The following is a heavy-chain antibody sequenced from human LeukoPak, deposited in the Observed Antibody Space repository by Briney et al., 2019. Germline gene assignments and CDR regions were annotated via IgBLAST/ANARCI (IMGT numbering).Heavy chain of an antibody. CDR1: GFTFSSYS. Sequence: GGSLRLSCAASGFTFSSYSMNWVRQAPGKGLEWVSSISSSSSYIYYADSVKGRFTISRDNAKNSLYLQMNSLRAEDTAVYYCARGSIELRPWKSFGADQNVPNWFDPWGQGTLVTVSS. CDR3: ARGSIELRPWKSFGADQNVPNWFDP. CDR2: ISSSSSYI. J-gene: IGHJ5*02. D-gene: IGHD3-16*01. V-gene: IGHV3-21*01.